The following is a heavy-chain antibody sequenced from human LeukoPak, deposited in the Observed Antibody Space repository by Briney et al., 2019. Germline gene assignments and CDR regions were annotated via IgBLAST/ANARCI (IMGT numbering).Heavy chain of an antibody. Sequence: ASVKVSCKASGYTFTSYGISWVRQAPGQGLEWMGWISAYNGNTNYAQKLQGRVTMTTDTSTSTAYMELRSLRSDDTAVYYCARNPLGVGYSYGEDYWGQGTLVTVSS. CDR3: ARNPLGVGYSYGEDY. V-gene: IGHV1-18*01. CDR1: GYTFTSYG. D-gene: IGHD5-18*01. CDR2: ISAYNGNT. J-gene: IGHJ4*02.